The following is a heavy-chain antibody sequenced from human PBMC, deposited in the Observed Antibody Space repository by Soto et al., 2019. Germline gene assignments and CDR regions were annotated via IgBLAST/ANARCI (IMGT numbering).Heavy chain of an antibody. J-gene: IGHJ4*02. CDR2: IYHSGST. CDR3: ASRLYSGSLHFDY. D-gene: IGHD1-26*01. Sequence: QVQLQESGPGLVKPSGTLSLTCAVSGGSISSSNWWSWVRQPPGKGLEWIGEIYHSGSTNYNPSLKSRVTISVDKSNNHFSLKLSSVTSADTAVYYCASRLYSGSLHFDYWGQGALVTVSS. CDR1: GGSISSSNW. V-gene: IGHV4-4*02.